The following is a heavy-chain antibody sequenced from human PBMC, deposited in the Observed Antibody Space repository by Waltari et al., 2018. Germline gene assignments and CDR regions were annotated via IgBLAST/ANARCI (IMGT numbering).Heavy chain of an antibody. Sequence: EVQLMESGGGLVQPGGSLRLSCAASGFTFSDSYMDWLRQAPGKGLEWVGRVRNKAYSYTKEYAASVKDRFTISRDDSKNSLYLQMNGLKTEDAAVYHCVRSATGQSFHFWGQGTVVTVSS. CDR1: GFTFSDSY. D-gene: IGHD3-9*01. CDR2: VRNKAYSYTK. V-gene: IGHV3-72*01. CDR3: VRSATGQSFHF. J-gene: IGHJ4*02.